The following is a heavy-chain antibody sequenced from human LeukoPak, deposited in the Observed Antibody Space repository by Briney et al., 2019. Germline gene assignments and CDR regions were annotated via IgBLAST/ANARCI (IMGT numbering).Heavy chain of an antibody. CDR1: GGSINTNYF. CDR2: IFYSGST. CDR3: ARRGITYSTGFFES. Sequence: SETLSLTCTVSGGSINTNYFWGWIRRPPGKGLEWIGQIFYSGSTYYNPSLKSRATISVDMSENQFSLRLTSVTATDTAIYYCARRGITYSTGFFESWGQGTLVTVSS. D-gene: IGHD2-2*01. J-gene: IGHJ4*02. V-gene: IGHV4-39*01.